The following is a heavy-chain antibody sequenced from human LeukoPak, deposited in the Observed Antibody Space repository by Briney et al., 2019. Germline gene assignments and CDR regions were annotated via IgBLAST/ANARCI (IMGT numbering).Heavy chain of an antibody. V-gene: IGHV3-30*18. CDR3: AKELYDTWGFDP. CDR1: GFTFSSYG. Sequence: GGSLRLSCAASGFTFSSYGMHWVRQAPGKGLEWVAVISYDGSNKYYADSVKGRFTISRDNSKNTLYLQMNSLRAEDTAVYYCAKELYDTWGFDPWGQGTLVIVSS. CDR2: ISYDGSNK. D-gene: IGHD3-9*01. J-gene: IGHJ5*02.